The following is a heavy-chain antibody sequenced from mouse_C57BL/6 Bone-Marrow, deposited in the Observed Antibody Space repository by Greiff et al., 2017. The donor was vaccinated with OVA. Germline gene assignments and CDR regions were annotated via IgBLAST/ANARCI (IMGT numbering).Heavy chain of an antibody. Sequence: QVQLQQPGAELVKPGASVKLSCKASGYTFTSYWMQWVKQRPGQGLEWIGEIDPSDSYTNYNQKFKGKATLTVDTSSSTAYMQLSRLTSEDSAVYYCAREAASYFDYWGQGTTLTVSS. CDR1: GYTFTSYW. J-gene: IGHJ2*01. V-gene: IGHV1-50*01. D-gene: IGHD6-1*01. CDR2: IDPSDSYT. CDR3: AREAASYFDY.